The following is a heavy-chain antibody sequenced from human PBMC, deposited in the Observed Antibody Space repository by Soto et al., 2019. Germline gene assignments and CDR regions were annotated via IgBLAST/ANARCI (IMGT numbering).Heavy chain of an antibody. D-gene: IGHD1-26*01. CDR2: IYYSGST. V-gene: IGHV4-39*01. Sequence: SETLSLTCTVSGGSISSSSYYWGWIRQPPGKGLEWIGSIYYSGSTYYNPSLKSRVTISVDTSKNQFSLKLSSVTAADTAVYYCAAVGGGSYPPYAFDYWGQGTLVTVSS. CDR1: GGSISSSSYY. CDR3: AAVGGGSYPPYAFDY. J-gene: IGHJ4*02.